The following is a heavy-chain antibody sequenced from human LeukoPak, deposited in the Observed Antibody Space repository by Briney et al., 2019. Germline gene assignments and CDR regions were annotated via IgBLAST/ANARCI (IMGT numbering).Heavy chain of an antibody. CDR3: AREYCYDDSGYYWFDH. Sequence: RASVKVSCKASGYTFTSYTMNWVRQAPGQGLEWLGWISIYNGLANSPQTLQDRVTLTTDTSTGTAYLELRSLRSDDTAVYYFAREYCYDDSGYYWFDHWGQGTLVTVSS. CDR1: GYTFTSYT. J-gene: IGHJ5*02. V-gene: IGHV1-18*01. D-gene: IGHD3-22*01. CDR2: ISIYNGLA.